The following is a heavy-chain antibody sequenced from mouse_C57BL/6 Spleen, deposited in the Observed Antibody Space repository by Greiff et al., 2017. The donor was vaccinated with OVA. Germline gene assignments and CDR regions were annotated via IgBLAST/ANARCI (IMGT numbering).Heavy chain of an antibody. CDR3: ARGYGSSYWYFDV. CDR2: ISDGGSYT. CDR1: GFTFSSYA. J-gene: IGHJ1*03. V-gene: IGHV5-4*03. D-gene: IGHD1-1*01. Sequence: VKLVESGGGLVKPGGSLKLSCAASGFTFSSYAMSWVRQTPQKRLEWVATISDGGSYTYYPDNVKGRCTISRDNAKNNLYLQMSQLKSEDTAMYYCARGYGSSYWYFDVWGTGTTVTVSS.